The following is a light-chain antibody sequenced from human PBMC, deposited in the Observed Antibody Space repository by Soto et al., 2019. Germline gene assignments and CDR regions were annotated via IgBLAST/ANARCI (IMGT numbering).Light chain of an antibody. J-gene: IGKJ1*01. CDR2: GAS. CDR1: QSVSNNY. CDR3: QQYGSGWT. V-gene: IGKV3-20*01. Sequence: EVVLTQSPGTLSLSPGDRVTLSCRASQSVSNNYLAWYQQKPGQAPRLLIYGASNRATGIPDRFSGSGSGTDFTLTISRLEPEDFAVYYCQQYGSGWTFGQGTKVDIK.